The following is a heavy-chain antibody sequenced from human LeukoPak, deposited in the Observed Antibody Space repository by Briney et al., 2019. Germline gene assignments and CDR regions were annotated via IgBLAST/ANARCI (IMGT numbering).Heavy chain of an antibody. CDR1: GFTFSNFW. D-gene: IGHD3-22*01. CDR2: IDGGGGST. CDR3: AKDFYDNSGSRYDY. J-gene: IGHJ4*02. Sequence: PGGSLRLSCTASGFTFSNFWMGWVRQAPGVGLEWVSAIDGGGGSTWHADSVKGRFTISRDNSKNTLYMQMNSLRAEDTAVYYCAKDFYDNSGSRYDYWGQGTLVTVSS. V-gene: IGHV3-23*01.